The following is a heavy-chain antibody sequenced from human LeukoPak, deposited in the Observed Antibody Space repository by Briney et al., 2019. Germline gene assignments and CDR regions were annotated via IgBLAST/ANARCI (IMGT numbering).Heavy chain of an antibody. CDR2: ISGSGGST. Sequence: GGSLRLSCAASGFTFSSYAMSWVRQAPGKGLEWVSAISGSGGSTYYADSVKGRFTISRDNSKNTLYLQMNSLRAEDTAVYYCAKNGGGDTMIANRFDPWGQGTLVTVSS. J-gene: IGHJ5*02. D-gene: IGHD3-22*01. V-gene: IGHV3-23*01. CDR3: AKNGGGDTMIANRFDP. CDR1: GFTFSSYA.